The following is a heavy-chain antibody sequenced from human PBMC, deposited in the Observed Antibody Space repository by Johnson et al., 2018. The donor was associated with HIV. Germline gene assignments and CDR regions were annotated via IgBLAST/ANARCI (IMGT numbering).Heavy chain of an antibody. Sequence: QVQLVESGGGVVQPGRSLRLSCAASVFTFSSYGMHWVRQAPGKGLEWVAVISYDGSNKYYADSVKGRFTISRDNSKNTLYLQMNSLRAEDTAVYYCAKSGLFVLVVYAPDVFDIWGQGTMVTVSS. CDR1: VFTFSSYG. D-gene: IGHD2-8*02. CDR2: ISYDGSNK. CDR3: AKSGLFVLVVYAPDVFDI. V-gene: IGHV3-30*18. J-gene: IGHJ3*02.